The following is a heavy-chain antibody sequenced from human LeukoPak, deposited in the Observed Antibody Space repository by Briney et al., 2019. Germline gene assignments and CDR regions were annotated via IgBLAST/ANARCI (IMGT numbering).Heavy chain of an antibody. Sequence: PGGSLRLSCAASGFTFSSYAMSWVRQAPGKGLEWVSAISRSGGSTYYADSVKGRFTISRDNSKNTLYLQMNSLRAEDTAVYYCAKDIVGATLYPSEGAFDIWGQGTMVTVSS. CDR2: ISRSGGST. CDR3: AKDIVGATLYPSEGAFDI. V-gene: IGHV3-23*01. J-gene: IGHJ3*02. CDR1: GFTFSSYA. D-gene: IGHD1-26*01.